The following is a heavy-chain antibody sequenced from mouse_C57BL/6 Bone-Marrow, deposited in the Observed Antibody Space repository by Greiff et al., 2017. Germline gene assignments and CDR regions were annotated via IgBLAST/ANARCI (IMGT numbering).Heavy chain of an antibody. CDR1: GYAFTNYL. V-gene: IGHV1-54*01. CDR2: VNPGSGGT. J-gene: IGHJ1*03. Sequence: QVQLQQSGAELVRPGTSVKVSCKASGYAFTNYLIEWVKQRPGQGLEWIGVVNPGSGGTNYNEKFKGKATLTADTSSSTAYMQLSSLTSEDSAVYFCASKEYGYFDGWGTGTTVTVSS. CDR3: ASKEYGYFDG.